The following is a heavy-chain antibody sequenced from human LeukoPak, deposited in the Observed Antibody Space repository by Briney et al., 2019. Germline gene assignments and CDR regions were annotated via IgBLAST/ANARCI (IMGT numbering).Heavy chain of an antibody. CDR2: ISSSSSYI. CDR1: GYSISSGYY. Sequence: ETLSLTCTVSGYSISSGYYWGWVRQAPGKGLEWVSSISSSSSYIYYADSVKGRFTISRDNAKNSLYLQMNSLRAEDTAVYYCARAGSTIRYYYYMDVWGKGTTVTVSS. V-gene: IGHV3-21*01. CDR3: ARAGSTIRYYYYMDV. J-gene: IGHJ6*03. D-gene: IGHD3-10*01.